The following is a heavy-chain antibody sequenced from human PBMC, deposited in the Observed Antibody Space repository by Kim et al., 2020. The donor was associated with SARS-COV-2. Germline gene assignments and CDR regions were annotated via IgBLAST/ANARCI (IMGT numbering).Heavy chain of an antibody. V-gene: IGHV4-59*01. J-gene: IGHJ4*02. CDR2: IYYSGST. Sequence: SETLSLTCTVSGGSISSYYWSWIRQPPGKGLEWIGYIYYSGSTNYNPSLKSRVTISVDTSKNQFSLKLSSVTAADTAVYYCASFSVAGFDYWGQGTLVTVSS. D-gene: IGHD6-19*01. CDR1: GGSISSYY. CDR3: ASFSVAGFDY.